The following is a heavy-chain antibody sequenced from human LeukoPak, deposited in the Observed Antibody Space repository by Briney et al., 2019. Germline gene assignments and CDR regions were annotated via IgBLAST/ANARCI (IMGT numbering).Heavy chain of an antibody. CDR2: IYTSGST. CDR3: ARGRGVVGATKEFDY. CDR1: GGSISSYY. V-gene: IGHV4-4*07. Sequence: PSETLSLTCTVSGGSISSYYWSWIRQPAGKGLEWIGRIYTSGSTNYNPSLKSRVTMSVDTSKNQFSLKLSSVTAADTAVYYCARGRGVVGATKEFDYWGQGTLVTVSS. J-gene: IGHJ4*02. D-gene: IGHD1-26*01.